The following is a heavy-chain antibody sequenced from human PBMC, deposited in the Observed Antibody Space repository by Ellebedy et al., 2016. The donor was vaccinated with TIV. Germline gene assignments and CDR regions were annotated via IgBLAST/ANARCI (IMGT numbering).Heavy chain of an antibody. CDR2: IYQDGSEK. CDR1: GFSFRNYW. Sequence: GGSLRLSCVASGFSFRNYWMGRVRQAPGKGLEWVANIYQDGSEKYYVDSVEGRFTISRDNAKNSLYLEMKSLRAEDTAVYYCARRGSYGDYAVQVNNWFDSWGQGTPVTVSP. D-gene: IGHD4-17*01. V-gene: IGHV3-7*01. CDR3: ARRGSYGDYAVQVNNWFDS. J-gene: IGHJ5*01.